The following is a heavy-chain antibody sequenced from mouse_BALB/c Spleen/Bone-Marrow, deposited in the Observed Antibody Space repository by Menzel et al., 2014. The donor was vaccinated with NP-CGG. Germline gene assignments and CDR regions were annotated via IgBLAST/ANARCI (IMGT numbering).Heavy chain of an antibody. CDR3: IRPYDGYYAWFAY. CDR2: ISSDSTAI. J-gene: IGHJ3*01. CDR1: GFTFSSFG. Sequence: EVRVVESGGGLVQPGGSRKLSCAASGFTFSSFGMHWVRQAPEKGLEWVAYISSDSTAIYYADTAKGRFTISRDNPKNTLFLQMTSLRSEDTAMEYCIRPYDGYYAWFAYWGQGTLVTVSA. D-gene: IGHD2-3*01. V-gene: IGHV5-17*02.